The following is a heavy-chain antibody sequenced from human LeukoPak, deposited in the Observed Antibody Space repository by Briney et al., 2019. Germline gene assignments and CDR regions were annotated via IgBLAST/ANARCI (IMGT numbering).Heavy chain of an antibody. CDR1: GFTFSSYA. J-gene: IGHJ4*02. Sequence: GSLRLSCAASGFTFSSYAMSWVRQAPGKGLEWVANIKQDGSEKYYVDSVKGRFTISRDNAKNSLYLQMNSLRAEDTAVYYCARDFSASLDYWGQGTLVTVSS. V-gene: IGHV3-7*01. CDR2: IKQDGSEK. CDR3: ARDFSASLDY. D-gene: IGHD2/OR15-2a*01.